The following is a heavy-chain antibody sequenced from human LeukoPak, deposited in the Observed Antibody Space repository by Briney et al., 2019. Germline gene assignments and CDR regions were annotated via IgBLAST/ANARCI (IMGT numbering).Heavy chain of an antibody. CDR2: ISSSGSTI. V-gene: IGHV3-48*03. Sequence: GGSLRLSCAASGFTFSSYEMNWVRQAPGKGLEWVSYISSSGSTIYYADSVKGRFTISRDNAKNSLYLQMNSLRAEDTAVYYCARDRRWLQYSLLLDYWGQGTLVTVSS. CDR1: GFTFSSYE. J-gene: IGHJ4*02. D-gene: IGHD5-24*01. CDR3: ARDRRWLQYSLLLDY.